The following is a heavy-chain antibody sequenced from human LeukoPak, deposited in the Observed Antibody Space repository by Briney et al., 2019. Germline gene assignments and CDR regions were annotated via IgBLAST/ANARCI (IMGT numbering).Heavy chain of an antibody. CDR1: RFTFSTYG. CDR3: AKVFCSGGSCYPHTFDY. J-gene: IGHJ4*02. CDR2: IRNDGSIK. D-gene: IGHD2-15*01. V-gene: IGHV3-30*02. Sequence: GGSLRLSCAASRFTFSTYGMHWVRQAPGKGLDWVAFIRNDGSIKYYAGSVKGRLTISRDNSENTLYLQMNSLRPEDTAMYYCAKVFCSGGSCYPHTFDYWGQGILVTVSS.